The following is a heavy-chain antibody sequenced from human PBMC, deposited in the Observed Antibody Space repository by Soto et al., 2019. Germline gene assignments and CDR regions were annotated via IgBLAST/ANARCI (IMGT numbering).Heavy chain of an antibody. CDR3: ASTRRDGYNNYYYYYGMDG. D-gene: IGHD5-12*01. V-gene: IGHV3-48*02. CDR2: ITIRTGNI. J-gene: IGHJ6*02. CDR1: GFTISGCS. Sequence: GSLRLSCEASGFTISGCSMNWVRQAPGKGLDWLAYITIRTGNILYADSVRGRFTISADNAENSVFLQMNSLRDEDTAVYYCASTRRDGYNNYYYYYGMDGWGQGNTVTVSS.